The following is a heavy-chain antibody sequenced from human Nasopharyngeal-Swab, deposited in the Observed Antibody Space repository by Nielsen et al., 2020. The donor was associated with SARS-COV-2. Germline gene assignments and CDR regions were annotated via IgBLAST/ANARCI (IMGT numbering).Heavy chain of an antibody. Sequence: SETLSLTCAVSGGSISSGGYSWSWIRQPPGKGLEWIGYIYHSGSTYYNPSLKSRVAISVDRSKNQFSLKLSSVTAADTAVYYCAGLRGDFWSGYGIDYYFYLGVWGKGTTVTVSS. V-gene: IGHV4-30-2*01. D-gene: IGHD3-3*01. J-gene: IGHJ6*03. CDR2: IYHSGST. CDR3: AGLRGDFWSGYGIDYYFYLGV. CDR1: GGSISSGGYS.